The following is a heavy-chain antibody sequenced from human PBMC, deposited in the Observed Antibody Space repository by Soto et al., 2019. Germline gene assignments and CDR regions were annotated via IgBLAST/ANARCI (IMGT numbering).Heavy chain of an antibody. D-gene: IGHD2-2*01. V-gene: IGHV1-18*04. CDR2: ISAYNGNT. CDR1: GYTFTSYG. CDR3: ARAREHCSSTSCYPFDP. J-gene: IGHJ5*02. Sequence: ASVKVSCKASGYTFTSYGISWVRQAPGQGLEWMGWISAYNGNTSYAQKLQGRVTMTTDTSTSTAYMELRSLRSDDTAVYYCARAREHCSSTSCYPFDPWGQGPLVTVSS.